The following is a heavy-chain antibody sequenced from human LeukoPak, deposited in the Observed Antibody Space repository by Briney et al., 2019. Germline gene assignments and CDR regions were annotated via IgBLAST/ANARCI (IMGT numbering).Heavy chain of an antibody. CDR2: MNPNSGNT. CDR1: GYTFTSYD. Sequence: ASVTVSCKASGYTFTSYDINWVRQATGQGLEWMGWMNPNSGNTGYAQKFQGRVTMTRNTSISTAYMELSSLRSEDTAVYYCARQEGGPYYDFWSGYSYWFDPWGQGTPVTVSS. J-gene: IGHJ5*02. CDR3: ARQEGGPYYDFWSGYSYWFDP. D-gene: IGHD3-3*01. V-gene: IGHV1-8*01.